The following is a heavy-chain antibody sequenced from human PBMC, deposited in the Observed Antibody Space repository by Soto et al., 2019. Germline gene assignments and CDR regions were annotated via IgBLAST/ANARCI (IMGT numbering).Heavy chain of an antibody. D-gene: IGHD3-16*01. Sequence: PXEXLKISCKASGYXCTSYCVVWVRQTPGKGLEWMGIILPDDADTRYSPSFEGHVTISADRSTRNAFLHLRSMEASYTATYFFARQGFSKHYLYAADVWGQGTTGTVS. J-gene: IGHJ6*02. CDR3: ARQGFSKHYLYAADV. CDR1: GYXCTSYC. V-gene: IGHV5-51*01. CDR2: ILPDDADT.